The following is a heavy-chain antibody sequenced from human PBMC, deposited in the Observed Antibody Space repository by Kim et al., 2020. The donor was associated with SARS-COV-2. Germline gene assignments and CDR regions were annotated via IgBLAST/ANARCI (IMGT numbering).Heavy chain of an antibody. CDR2: ISSGGYNT. CDR3: AKGVAVARLEPNWYFDR. D-gene: IGHD6-19*01. V-gene: IGHV3-23*01. Sequence: GGSLRLSCAASGFTFSSYGMSWVRQASGKGLEWVSSISSGGYNTYYADSVKGRFTISRDNSENTLYLQMNSLRAEDTAVYYFAKGVAVARLEPNWYFDRWGHGTLVTVSS. J-gene: IGHJ2*01. CDR1: GFTFSSYG.